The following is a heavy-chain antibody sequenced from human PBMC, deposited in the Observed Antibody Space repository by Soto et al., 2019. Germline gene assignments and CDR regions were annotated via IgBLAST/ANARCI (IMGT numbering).Heavy chain of an antibody. CDR1: GFTFSSYS. D-gene: IGHD2-15*01. CDR2: ISSSSSYI. CDR3: ARDRKFVVVVVAETADNYYYYYGMDV. J-gene: IGHJ6*02. V-gene: IGHV3-21*01. Sequence: GGSLRLSCAASGFTFSSYSMNWVRQAPGKGLEWVSSISSSSSYIYYADSVKGRFTISRDNAKNSLYLQMNSLGAEDTAVYYCARDRKFVVVVVAETADNYYYYYGMDVWGQGTTVTVSS.